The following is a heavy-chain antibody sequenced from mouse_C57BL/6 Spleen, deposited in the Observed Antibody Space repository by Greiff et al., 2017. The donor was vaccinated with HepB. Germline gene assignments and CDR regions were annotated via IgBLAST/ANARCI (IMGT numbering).Heavy chain of an antibody. J-gene: IGHJ4*01. V-gene: IGHV6-3*01. CDR3: TRDYYGSSYYYAMDY. Sequence: EVMLVESGGGLVQPGGSMKLSCVASGFTFSNYWMNWVRQSPEKGLEWVAQIRLKSDNYATHYAESVKGRFTISRDDSKSSVYLQMNNLRAEDTGIYYCTRDYYGSSYYYAMDYWGQGTSVTVSS. CDR1: GFTFSNYW. D-gene: IGHD1-1*01. CDR2: IRLKSDNYAT.